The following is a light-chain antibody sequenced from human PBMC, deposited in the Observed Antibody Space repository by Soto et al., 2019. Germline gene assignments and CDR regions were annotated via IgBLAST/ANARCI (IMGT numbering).Light chain of an antibody. CDR1: QTVSSSYY. Sequence: EVVLTQSPGTLSLSPGERATLSCRTSQTVSSSYYLAWYQQKPGQAPRLLIYGASNRASGVPDRFSSGWSGTDFTLTISRLEPEDSAVYYCQQRNVWPPVTFGQGTRLEIK. CDR2: GAS. J-gene: IGKJ5*01. CDR3: QQRNVWPPVT. V-gene: IGKV3D-20*02.